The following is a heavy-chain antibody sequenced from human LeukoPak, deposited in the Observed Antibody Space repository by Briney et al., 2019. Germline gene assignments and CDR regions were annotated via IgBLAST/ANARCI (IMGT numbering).Heavy chain of an antibody. Sequence: GGSLRLSCAASGFTFSSYSMNWVRQAPGKGLEWVSSISSSSSYIYYADSVKGRFTISRDNAKNSLYLQMNSLRAEDTAVYYCATSYSGYDSAEYFQHWGQGTLVTVSS. V-gene: IGHV3-21*01. J-gene: IGHJ1*01. CDR1: GFTFSSYS. CDR3: ATSYSGYDSAEYFQH. CDR2: ISSSSSYI. D-gene: IGHD5-12*01.